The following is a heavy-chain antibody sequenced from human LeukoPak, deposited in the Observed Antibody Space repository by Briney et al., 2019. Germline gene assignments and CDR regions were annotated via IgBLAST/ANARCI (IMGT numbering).Heavy chain of an antibody. J-gene: IGHJ4*02. V-gene: IGHV4-30-4*08. CDR1: GGSISSGDYY. CDR2: IYYGGST. CDR3: ARDNYYDSRVPFDY. D-gene: IGHD3-22*01. Sequence: SQTLSLTCTVSGGSISSGDYYWSWIRQPPGKGLEWIGYIYYGGSTYYNPSLKSRVTVSVDTSKNQFSLKLSSVTAADTAVYYCARDNYYDSRVPFDYWGQGTLVTVSS.